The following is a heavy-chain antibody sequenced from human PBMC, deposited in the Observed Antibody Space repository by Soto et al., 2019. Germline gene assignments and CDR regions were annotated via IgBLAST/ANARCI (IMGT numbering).Heavy chain of an antibody. CDR1: GFSLATKGVG. Sequence: QITLKESGPTEVKPTETLALTCTFSGFSLATKGVGVGWVRQPPGGALEWIAVIYWDDDTRYSPSLETRLTITKDTPKNQVALTMTDVDFVDTATFYCAHVTITYGGVVGDEAFDVWGQGAVVTVSS. CDR2: IYWDDDT. D-gene: IGHD3-16*02. J-gene: IGHJ3*01. V-gene: IGHV2-5*02. CDR3: AHVTITYGGVVGDEAFDV.